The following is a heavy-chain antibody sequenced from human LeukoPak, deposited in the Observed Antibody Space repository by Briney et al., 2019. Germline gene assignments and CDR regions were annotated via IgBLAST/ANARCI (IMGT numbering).Heavy chain of an antibody. CDR2: IKEDGSAK. CDR3: VVDLSGSADY. D-gene: IGHD3-10*01. CDR1: GFTFSNNW. Sequence: GGSLRLSCAASGFTFSNNWMIWVRQAPGKGLEWVANIKEDGSAKYYVDSVKGRFTISRDNAKNSLYLQMNSLRTEDSALYYCVVDLSGSADYWGQGTLVTVSS. V-gene: IGHV3-7*01. J-gene: IGHJ4*02.